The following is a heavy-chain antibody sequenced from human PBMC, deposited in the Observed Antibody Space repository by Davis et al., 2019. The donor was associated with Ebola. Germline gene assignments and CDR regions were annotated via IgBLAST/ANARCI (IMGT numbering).Heavy chain of an antibody. CDR3: TNPGGQDSGYDVFDI. V-gene: IGHV1-18*01. CDR1: VYTHKNSA. Sequence: ASVPDSCKASVYTHKNSALSWVRQAPGQGLEWMGWISAYNGNTAYAQILQGRVTMTTDTSTGKSYMELRSLRSEDTALYYCTNPGGQDSGYDVFDIWGQGTMVTVSS. D-gene: IGHD5-12*01. CDR2: ISAYNGNT. J-gene: IGHJ3*02.